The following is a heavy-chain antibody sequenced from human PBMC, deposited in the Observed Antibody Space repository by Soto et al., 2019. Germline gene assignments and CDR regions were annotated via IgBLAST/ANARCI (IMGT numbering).Heavy chain of an antibody. CDR2: ISSSSSYI. V-gene: IGHV3-21*01. Sequence: GGSLRLSCAASGFTFSSYSMNWVRQAPGKGLEWVSSISSSSSYIYYADSVKGRFTISRDNAKNSLYLQMNSLRAEDTAVYYCARDRGYCSGGSCYGYYYGMDVWGQGTTVTVSS. D-gene: IGHD2-15*01. CDR3: ARDRGYCSGGSCYGYYYGMDV. CDR1: GFTFSSYS. J-gene: IGHJ6*02.